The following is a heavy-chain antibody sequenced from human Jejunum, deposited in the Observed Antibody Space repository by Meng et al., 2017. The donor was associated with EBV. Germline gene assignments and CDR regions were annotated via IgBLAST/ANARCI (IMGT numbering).Heavy chain of an antibody. CDR3: TRTGSPGYCTSTACYALNWYDT. CDR2: VNGDGGGT. D-gene: IGHD2-2*01. CDR1: GVRFSNYW. V-gene: IGHV3-74*01. Sequence: EVQLVESXXGLVQXGGSLRLSXLASGVRFSNYWMHWVRQAPGKGLVWVSRVNGDGGGTNYADSVKGRFTVSRDNAKNTLYLQMNSLRADDTAVYYCTRTGSPGYCTSTACYALNWYDTWGHGTLVTVSS. J-gene: IGHJ5*01.